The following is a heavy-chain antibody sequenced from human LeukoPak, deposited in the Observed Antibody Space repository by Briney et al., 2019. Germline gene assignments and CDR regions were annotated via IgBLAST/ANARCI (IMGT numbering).Heavy chain of an antibody. CDR1: GRSFSGYY. V-gene: IGHV4-34*01. J-gene: IGHJ6*03. CDR2: INHSGNT. CDR3: ARREPHGDYGGKVRYYYSMDV. Sequence: SETLSLTCSVYGRSFSGYYWSWIRQPPGKGLEWIGEINHSGNTNPNPSLKSRVTMSVDTSKNQFSLQLSSLTAADTAMYYCARREPHGDYGGKVRYYYSMDVWGKGTTMTISS. D-gene: IGHD4-23*01.